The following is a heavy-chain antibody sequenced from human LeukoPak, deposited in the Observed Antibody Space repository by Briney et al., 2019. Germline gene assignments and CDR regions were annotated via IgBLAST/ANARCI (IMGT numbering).Heavy chain of an antibody. V-gene: IGHV3-7*01. CDR2: IKQDGSEK. CDR1: GFTFSSYW. D-gene: IGHD6-19*01. CDR3: AREYSSGWYYFDY. Sequence: GGSLRLSCAASGFTFSSYWMSWVRQAPGKGLEWVANIKQDGSEKYYVDSVKGRFTISRDNAKNSLYLQMNSLRAEDTAVYYCAREYSSGWYYFDYWGQGTLVTVSS. J-gene: IGHJ4*02.